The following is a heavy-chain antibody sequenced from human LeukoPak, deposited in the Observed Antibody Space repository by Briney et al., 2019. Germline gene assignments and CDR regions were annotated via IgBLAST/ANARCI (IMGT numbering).Heavy chain of an antibody. J-gene: IGHJ4*02. CDR3: ARHRGDGLYDSSGYYYGDYFDY. V-gene: IGHV5-51*01. D-gene: IGHD3-22*01. CDR2: IYPGDSDT. Sequence: GESLKISCKGSGYSFTSYWIGWVRQMPGKGLEWMGIIYPGDSDTRYSPSFQGQVTISADKSISTAYLQWSSLKASDTAMYYCARHRGDGLYDSSGYYYGDYFDYWGQGTLVTVSS. CDR1: GYSFTSYW.